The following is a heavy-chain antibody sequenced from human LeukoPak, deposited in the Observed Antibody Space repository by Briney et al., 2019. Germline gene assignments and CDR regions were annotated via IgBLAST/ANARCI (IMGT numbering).Heavy chain of an antibody. CDR2: INQHETEK. J-gene: IGHJ4*02. Sequence: GGSLRLSCAASGFTFSNAWMSWVRQAPGEGLEWVANINQHETEKFYVDSVKGRFTISRDNAKNTLFLQMNRLTSEDTGVYYCARDGGGFAYWGQGTLVTVS. CDR3: ARDGGGFAY. V-gene: IGHV3-7*01. D-gene: IGHD3-10*01. CDR1: GFTFSNAW.